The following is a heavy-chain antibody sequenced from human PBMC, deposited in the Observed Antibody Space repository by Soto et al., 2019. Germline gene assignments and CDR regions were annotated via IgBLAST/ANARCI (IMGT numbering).Heavy chain of an antibody. D-gene: IGHD2-15*01. V-gene: IGHV3-33*01. CDR2: IWYDGSNK. CDR3: ARVDCSGGSCYSGY. CDR1: GFTFSSYG. Sequence: QVQLVESGGGVVQPGRSLRLSCAASGFTFSSYGMHWVRQAPGKGLEWVAVIWYDGSNKYYADSVKGRFTISRDNSKNTLYLQMNSLRAEDTAVYYCARVDCSGGSCYSGYWGQGTLVTVSS. J-gene: IGHJ4*02.